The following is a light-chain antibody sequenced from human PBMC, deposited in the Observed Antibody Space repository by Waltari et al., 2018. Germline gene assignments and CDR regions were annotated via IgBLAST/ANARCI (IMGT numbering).Light chain of an antibody. CDR1: SSDVGSYNL. CDR2: EGS. CDR3: CSYAGSNTYV. J-gene: IGLJ1*01. Sequence: QSALTQPASVSGSPGQSIPISCTATSSDVGSYNLVSWYQHHPGKAPKLMLYEGSKRPSGVSNRFSGSKSGNTASLTISGLQAEDEADYYCCSYAGSNTYVFGTGTKVTVL. V-gene: IGLV2-23*01.